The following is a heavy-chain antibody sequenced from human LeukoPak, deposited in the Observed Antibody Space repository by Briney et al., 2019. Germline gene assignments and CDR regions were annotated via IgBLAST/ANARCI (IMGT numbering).Heavy chain of an antibody. CDR2: INHSGST. CDR1: GGSFSGYY. J-gene: IGHJ6*03. CDR3: ARSIYSGSYYYYYYYMDV. V-gene: IGHV4-34*01. D-gene: IGHD1-26*01. Sequence: SGTLSLTCAVYGGSFSGYYWSWIRQPPGKGLEWIGEINHSGSTNYNPSLKSRVTISVDTSKNQFSLKLSSVTAADTAVYYCARSIYSGSYYYYYYYMDVWCKGTTVTISS.